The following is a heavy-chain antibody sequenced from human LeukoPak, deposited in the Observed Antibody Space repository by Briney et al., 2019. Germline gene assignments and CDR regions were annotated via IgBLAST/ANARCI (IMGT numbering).Heavy chain of an antibody. Sequence: SETLSLTCTVSGGSISSSSYYWGWIRQPPGKGLESIGSIYYSGSTYYNPSLKSRVTISVDTSKNQFSLKLSSVTAADTAVYYCARAPPYNWFDPWGQGTLVTVSS. J-gene: IGHJ5*02. V-gene: IGHV4-39*07. CDR1: GGSISSSSYY. CDR2: IYYSGST. CDR3: ARAPPYNWFDP.